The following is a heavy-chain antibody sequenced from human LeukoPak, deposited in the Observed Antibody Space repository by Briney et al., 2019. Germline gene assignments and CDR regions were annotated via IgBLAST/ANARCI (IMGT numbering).Heavy chain of an antibody. D-gene: IGHD4-23*01. Sequence: GASVKVSCRASGGTFSSYAISWVRQAPGQGLEWMGGIIPIFGTANYAQKFQGRVTITADESTSTAYMELSSLRSEDTAVYYCASPGKGRSFTVVTSLGSDLSVYWGQGTLVTVSS. CDR1: GGTFSSYA. CDR2: IIPIFGTA. CDR3: ASPGKGRSFTVVTSLGSDLSVY. J-gene: IGHJ4*02. V-gene: IGHV1-69*13.